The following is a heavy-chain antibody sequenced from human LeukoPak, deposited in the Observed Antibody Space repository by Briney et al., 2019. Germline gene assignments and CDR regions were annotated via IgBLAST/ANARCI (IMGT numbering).Heavy chain of an antibody. CDR1: GGSFSTYY. CDR3: ARSPLGYCSGGSCYSVRNWFDP. D-gene: IGHD2-15*01. CDR2: INHSGRT. Sequence: SETLSLTCAVYGGSFSTYYWSWIRQPPGKGLEWIGEINHSGRTNYNPSLKSRVTISVDTSKNQFSLKLSSVTAADTAVYYCARSPLGYCSGGSCYSVRNWFDPWGQGTLVTVSS. J-gene: IGHJ5*02. V-gene: IGHV4-34*01.